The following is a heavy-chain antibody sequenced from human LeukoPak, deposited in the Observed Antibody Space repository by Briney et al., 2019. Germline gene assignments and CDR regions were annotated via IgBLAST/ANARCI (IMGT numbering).Heavy chain of an antibody. Sequence: ETLSLTCTVSGGSISSYYWSWIRQAPGKGLEYVSAISSNGGSTYYANSVKGRFTISRGNSKNTLYLQMGSLRAEDMAVYYCARDRSRTYCSGGSCYSGGGYFDYWGQGTLVTVSS. CDR1: GGSISSYY. CDR2: ISSNGGST. D-gene: IGHD2-15*01. J-gene: IGHJ4*02. CDR3: ARDRSRTYCSGGSCYSGGGYFDY. V-gene: IGHV3-64*01.